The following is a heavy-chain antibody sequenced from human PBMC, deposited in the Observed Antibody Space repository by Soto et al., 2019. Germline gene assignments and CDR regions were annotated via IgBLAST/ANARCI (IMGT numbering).Heavy chain of an antibody. CDR1: GFTFGDYV. V-gene: IGHV3-49*04. Sequence: LRLSCAASGFTFGDYVMNWVRQAPGKGLEWVGFIRSKAYGGTPQYATSVKGRFTISSDDSKGIAYLQMNSLKTEDTAVYYCTREDYGANSGGFDYWGQGTLVTVSS. CDR2: IRSKAYGGTP. CDR3: TREDYGANSGGFDY. J-gene: IGHJ4*02. D-gene: IGHD4-17*01.